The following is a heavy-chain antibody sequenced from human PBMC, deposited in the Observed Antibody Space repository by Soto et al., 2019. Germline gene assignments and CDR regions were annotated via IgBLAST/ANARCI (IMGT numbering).Heavy chain of an antibody. CDR1: GFTFSTSA. V-gene: IGHV3-30*01. Sequence: ESGGGVVQPGRSLRLSCAASGFTFSTSAMHWVRQAPGKGLEWVAVISYHGTNEHYEDSVKGRFTVSRDNSRNTLSLQMNSLRPEDTAMYYCVASVFSFDYWGQGSLVTVSS. D-gene: IGHD2-8*01. CDR2: ISYHGTNE. J-gene: IGHJ4*02. CDR3: VASVFSFDY.